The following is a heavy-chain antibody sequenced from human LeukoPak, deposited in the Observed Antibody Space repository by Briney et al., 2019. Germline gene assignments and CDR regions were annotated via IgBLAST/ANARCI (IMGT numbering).Heavy chain of an antibody. D-gene: IGHD3-22*01. CDR2: INHSGST. V-gene: IGHV4-34*01. CDR3: ARERDYYDSSGYSDY. Sequence: SETLSLTCAVYGGSFSGYYWSWIRQPPGKGLEWIGEINHSGSTNYNPSLKSRVTILVDTSKNQFSLKLSSVTAADTAVYYCARERDYYDSSGYSDYWGQGTLVTVSS. J-gene: IGHJ4*02. CDR1: GGSFSGYY.